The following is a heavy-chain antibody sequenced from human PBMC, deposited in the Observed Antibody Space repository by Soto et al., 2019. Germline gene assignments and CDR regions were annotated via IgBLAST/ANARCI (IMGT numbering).Heavy chain of an antibody. CDR2: IIPIFGTA. Sequence: SVKVSCKASGGTFSSYAISWVRQAPGQGLEWMGGIIPIFGTANYAQKFQGRVTITADESTSTAYMELSSLRSEDTAVYYCARGGCSGGSCLSLWDYWGQGTLVTVSS. CDR1: GGTFSSYA. CDR3: ARGGCSGGSCLSLWDY. D-gene: IGHD2-15*01. V-gene: IGHV1-69*13. J-gene: IGHJ4*02.